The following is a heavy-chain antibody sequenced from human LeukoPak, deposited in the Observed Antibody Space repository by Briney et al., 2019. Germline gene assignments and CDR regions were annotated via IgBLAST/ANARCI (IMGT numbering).Heavy chain of an antibody. Sequence: GASVKVSCKASGYTFTGYYMHWVRQAPGQGLEWMGWINPNSGGTNYAQKFQGRVTMTRDTSISTAYMELSRLRSDDTAVYYCASSSSSWDYPIDYWGQGTLVTVSS. CDR2: INPNSGGT. D-gene: IGHD6-13*01. J-gene: IGHJ4*02. CDR1: GYTFTGYY. V-gene: IGHV1-2*02. CDR3: ASSSSSWDYPIDY.